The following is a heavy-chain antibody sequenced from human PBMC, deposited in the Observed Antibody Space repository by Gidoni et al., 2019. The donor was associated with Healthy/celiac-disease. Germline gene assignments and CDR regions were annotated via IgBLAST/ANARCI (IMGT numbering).Heavy chain of an antibody. CDR1: GGSFSGYY. Sequence: QVQLQQWGAGLLKPSETLSLTCAVYGGSFSGYYWSLLRQPPGKGLVWIGEINHSGSTNYNPSLKSRVTISVDTSKNQFSLKLSSVTAADTAVYYCASTYYDSSGYFFYWGQGTLVTVSS. CDR2: INHSGST. V-gene: IGHV4-34*01. J-gene: IGHJ4*02. CDR3: ASTYYDSSGYFFY. D-gene: IGHD3-22*01.